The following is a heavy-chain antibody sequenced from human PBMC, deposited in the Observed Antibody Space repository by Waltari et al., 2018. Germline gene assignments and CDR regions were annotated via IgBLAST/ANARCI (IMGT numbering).Heavy chain of an antibody. CDR1: GGSFSGYH. D-gene: IGHD2-15*01. CDR2: IGHSGGT. V-gene: IGHV4-34*01. CDR3: ARDSGYCSGGSCYHGYFDY. Sequence: QVRLPQWGVGLLKPSETLSLTCAVYGGSFSGYHWGWFRQPPGKGLEWIGEIGHSGGTNYNPSLMSRVTISVDTSKNQFSLKLSSVTAADTAVYYCARDSGYCSGGSCYHGYFDYWGQGTPVTVSS. J-gene: IGHJ4*02.